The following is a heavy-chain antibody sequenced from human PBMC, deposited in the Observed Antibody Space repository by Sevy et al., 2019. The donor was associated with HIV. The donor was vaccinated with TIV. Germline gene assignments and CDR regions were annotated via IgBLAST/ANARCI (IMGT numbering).Heavy chain of an antibody. CDR3: AKGGSTSGYYLNYFAY. CDR1: GFTFNNYA. Sequence: GGSLRLSCAASGFTFNNYAMTWVRQAPGKGLEWVSAVSGGGDTTYYADSGKGRLTISRDNSKNTLYLQMNSLRAEDTAVYYCAKGGSTSGYYLNYFAYWGQGTLVTVSS. V-gene: IGHV3-23*01. CDR2: VSGGGDTT. J-gene: IGHJ4*02. D-gene: IGHD3-22*01.